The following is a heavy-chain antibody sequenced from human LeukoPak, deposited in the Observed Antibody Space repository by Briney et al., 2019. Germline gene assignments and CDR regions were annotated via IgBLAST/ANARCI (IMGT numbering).Heavy chain of an antibody. CDR1: GDSISSRSSY. J-gene: IGHJ4*02. Sequence: SETLSLTCTVSGDSISSRSSYWGWIRQPPGKGLEWIGTIYYSGSTYYNPSLKSRVTISGDTSKNQFSLKLSSVTAADTAVYYCARHCTNGVSYYYWGQGTLVTVSS. CDR3: ARHCTNGVSYYY. D-gene: IGHD2-8*01. V-gene: IGHV4-39*01. CDR2: IYYSGST.